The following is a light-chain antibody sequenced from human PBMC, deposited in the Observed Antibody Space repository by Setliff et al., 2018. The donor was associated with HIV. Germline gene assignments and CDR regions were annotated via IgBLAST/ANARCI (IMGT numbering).Light chain of an antibody. CDR2: GAS. CDR3: QQYNNWPLT. CDR1: QSVSSN. Sequence: EIVMTQSPATLSVSPGERATLSCRASQSVSSNLAWYQQKPGQSPRLLIYGASTRATGVSARFSGSASGTEFTLSISSLQSEDSAVYYCQQYNNWPLTVGGGTKVDIK. V-gene: IGKV3-15*01. J-gene: IGKJ4*01.